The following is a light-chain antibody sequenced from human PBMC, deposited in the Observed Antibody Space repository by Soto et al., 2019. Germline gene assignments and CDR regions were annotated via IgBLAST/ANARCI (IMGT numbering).Light chain of an antibody. V-gene: IGLV2-8*01. J-gene: IGLJ2*01. CDR2: EVS. CDR3: SSYARNRDVL. CDR1: SSDVGGYSY. Sequence: QSALTQPPSASGSPGQSVAISCTGTSSDVGGYSYVSWYQQHPGKAPKLMIYEVSKRHSGVPDRFSGSKSGNTASLTVSGLQDEDEADYYCSSYARNRDVLFGGGTKLTVL.